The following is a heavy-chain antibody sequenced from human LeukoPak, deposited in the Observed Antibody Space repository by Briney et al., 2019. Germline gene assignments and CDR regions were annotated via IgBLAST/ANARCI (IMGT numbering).Heavy chain of an antibody. Sequence: SETLSLTCAVYGGSFSGYYWSWIRQPPGKGLEWIGEINHSGSTNYNPSLKSRVTISVDTSKNQFSLKLSSVTTADTAVYYCARLNSGSYFGADYWGQGTLVTVSS. CDR3: ARLNSGSYFGADY. V-gene: IGHV4-34*01. CDR2: INHSGST. J-gene: IGHJ4*02. D-gene: IGHD1-26*01. CDR1: GGSFSGYY.